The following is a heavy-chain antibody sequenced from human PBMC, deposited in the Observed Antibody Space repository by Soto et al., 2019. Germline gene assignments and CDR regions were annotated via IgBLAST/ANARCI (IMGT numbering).Heavy chain of an antibody. Sequence: SETLSLTCSVSGGSVSSGSFHWSWIRQPPGKGLQFIGSIFYNGTANYSPSLKNRVSISIDTSQSQFFLQLISVAAADTAVYYCARIGGWYDIDFWGQGSMVTVSS. D-gene: IGHD6-19*01. J-gene: IGHJ4*02. V-gene: IGHV4-61*01. CDR2: IFYNGTA. CDR3: ARIGGWYDIDF. CDR1: GGSVSSGSFH.